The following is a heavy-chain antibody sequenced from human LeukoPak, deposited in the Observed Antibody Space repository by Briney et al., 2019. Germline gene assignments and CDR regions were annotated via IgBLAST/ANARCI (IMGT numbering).Heavy chain of an antibody. V-gene: IGHV1-69*04. CDR3: AKDREMATGGFDI. CDR1: GGTFSTSS. Sequence: SVKVSCEASGGTFSTSSISWVRQAPGQGLEWMGRVIHVLGVVNYAQKFQGRVTITADISTSTAYMELNSLRYEDTAIYYCAKDREMATGGFDIWGQGTMVTVSS. CDR2: VIHVLGVV. D-gene: IGHD5-24*01. J-gene: IGHJ3*02.